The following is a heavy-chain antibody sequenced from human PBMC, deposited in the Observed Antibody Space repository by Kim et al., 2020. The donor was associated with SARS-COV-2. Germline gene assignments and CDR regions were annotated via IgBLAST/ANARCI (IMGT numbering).Heavy chain of an antibody. CDR1: GYTFTSYA. Sequence: ASVKVSCKASGYTFTSYAMHWVRQAPGQRLEWMGWINAGNGNTKYSQKFQGRVTITRDTSASTAYMELSSLRSEDTAVYYCAREGSVGSGWYHGMDVWGQGTTVTVSS. J-gene: IGHJ6*02. V-gene: IGHV1-3*01. CDR3: AREGSVGSGWYHGMDV. CDR2: INAGNGNT. D-gene: IGHD6-19*01.